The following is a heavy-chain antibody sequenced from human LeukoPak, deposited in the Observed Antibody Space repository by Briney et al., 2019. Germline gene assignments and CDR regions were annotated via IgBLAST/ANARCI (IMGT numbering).Heavy chain of an antibody. CDR3: ARHGYSYGPYFDY. D-gene: IGHD5-18*01. V-gene: IGHV4-59*01. CDR1: GDSISSYY. J-gene: IGHJ4*02. CDR2: IYYSGST. Sequence: PSETLSLTCTVSGDSISSYYWSWLRQPPGKGLEWIGYIYYSGSTNYNPSLKSRVTISVDASKNQLSLKLSSVTAADTAVYYCARHGYSYGPYFDYWGQGTLVIVSS.